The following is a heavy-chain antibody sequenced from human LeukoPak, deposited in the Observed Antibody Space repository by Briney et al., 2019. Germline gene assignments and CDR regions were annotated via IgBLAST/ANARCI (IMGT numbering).Heavy chain of an antibody. CDR1: GYSISSGYY. J-gene: IGHJ3*02. V-gene: IGHV4-38-2*02. CDR2: IYYSGST. CDR3: ARGGSYLSAFDI. D-gene: IGHD1-26*01. Sequence: SETLSLTCTVSGYSISSGYYWAWLRPPPEKGLEWLGTIYYSGSTYYNVSLKSRVTISVDTSKNQFSLNLNSVTAADTAVYYCARGGSYLSAFDIWGQGTMVTVSS.